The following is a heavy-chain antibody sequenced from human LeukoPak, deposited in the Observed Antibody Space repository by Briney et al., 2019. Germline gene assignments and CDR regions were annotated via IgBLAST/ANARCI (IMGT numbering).Heavy chain of an antibody. J-gene: IGHJ4*02. CDR3: ARAYQRLGQLSLPDY. D-gene: IGHD3-16*02. CDR1: GYTFTNYA. V-gene: IGHV7-4-1*02. CDR2: IHPSTGNP. Sequence: ASVRVSCKASGYTFTNYAMNWVRQAPGQGLEWMGWIHPSTGNPTYAQDFTGRFVFSLDTSVSTTYLQISSLKAEDTAVYYCARAYQRLGQLSLPDYWGQGTLVTVSS.